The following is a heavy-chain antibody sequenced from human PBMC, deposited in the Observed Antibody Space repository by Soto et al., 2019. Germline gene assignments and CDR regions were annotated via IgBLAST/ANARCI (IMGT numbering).Heavy chain of an antibody. CDR2: ISYDGSNK. D-gene: IGHD6-19*01. CDR1: GFTFSSYG. V-gene: IGHV3-30*18. Sequence: VQLVESGGGVVQPGRSLRLSCAASGFTFSSYGMHWVRQAPGKGLEWVAVISYDGSNKYYADSVKGRFTISRDNSKNTLYLQMNSLRAEDTAVYYCAKEAQWLDADYWGQGTLVTVSS. CDR3: AKEAQWLDADY. J-gene: IGHJ4*02.